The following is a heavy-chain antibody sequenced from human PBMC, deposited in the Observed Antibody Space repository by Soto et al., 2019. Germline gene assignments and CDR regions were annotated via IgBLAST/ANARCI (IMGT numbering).Heavy chain of an antibody. CDR1: GYSFTNYG. Sequence: ASVKVSCKASGYSFTNYGFSWVRQAPGQGLEWMGWISGYNGNTKYAEKFQGRVTMTTDTSTSTAHMELRSLRSDDTAVYYCAREGQAPYYYYGMDVWG. CDR3: AREGQAPYYYYGMDV. CDR2: ISGYNGNT. J-gene: IGHJ6*02. V-gene: IGHV1-18*01.